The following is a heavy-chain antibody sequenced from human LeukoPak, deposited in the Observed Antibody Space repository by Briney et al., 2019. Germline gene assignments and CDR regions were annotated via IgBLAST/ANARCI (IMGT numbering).Heavy chain of an antibody. Sequence: GGSLGLSCAASGFSLSGYWMTWVRQAPGKGLEWVARLHADGVEQNYVDSVTGRFTMSRDNAKNSLDLQMNSLRVEDTAVYYCARGGYSFDYLGQGTLVAVSS. CDR3: ARGGYSFDY. D-gene: IGHD5-18*01. CDR2: LHADGVEQ. CDR1: GFSLSGYW. V-gene: IGHV3-7*03. J-gene: IGHJ4*02.